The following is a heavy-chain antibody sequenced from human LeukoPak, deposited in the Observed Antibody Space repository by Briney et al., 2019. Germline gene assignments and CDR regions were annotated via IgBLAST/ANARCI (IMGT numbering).Heavy chain of an antibody. CDR1: GFTFSDYY. CDR3: AREDCYDSSGYEGAAFDI. V-gene: IGHV3-11*04. J-gene: IGHJ3*02. CDR2: ISSSGSTI. Sequence: GGSLRLSCAASGFTFSDYYMSWLRQAPGKGLEWVSYISSSGSTIYYADSVKGRFTISRDNAKNSLYLQMNSLRAEDTAVYYCAREDCYDSSGYEGAAFDIWGQGTMVTVSS. D-gene: IGHD3-22*01.